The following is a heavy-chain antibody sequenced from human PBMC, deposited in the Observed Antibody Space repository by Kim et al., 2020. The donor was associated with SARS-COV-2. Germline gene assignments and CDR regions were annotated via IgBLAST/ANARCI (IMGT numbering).Heavy chain of an antibody. J-gene: IGHJ4*02. V-gene: IGHV1-18*04. Sequence: ASVKVSCKASGYTFTSYGISWVRQAPGQGLEWMGWISAYNGNTNYAQKLQGRVTMTTDTSTSTAYMELRSLRSDDTAVYYCASSQSYSSSWYRADYWGQGPLVTVSS. CDR1: GYTFTSYG. CDR3: ASSQSYSSSWYRADY. CDR2: ISAYNGNT. D-gene: IGHD6-13*01.